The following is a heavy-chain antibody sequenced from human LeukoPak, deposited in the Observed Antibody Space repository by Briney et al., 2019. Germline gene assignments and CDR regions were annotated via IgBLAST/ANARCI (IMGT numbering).Heavy chain of an antibody. CDR1: GNSIRSYS. J-gene: IGHJ4*02. D-gene: IGHD6-13*01. Sequence: GSLRLSCVVSGNSIRSYSMNWVRQAPGKGLEWVSTIDYSGTYINYAGSLRGRFTISRDDASNSLYLQMNSLRVDDTAIYYCARGSRGNIAAAGHFDYWGQGTLVTVSS. CDR2: IDYSGTYI. V-gene: IGHV3-21*01. CDR3: ARGSRGNIAAAGHFDY.